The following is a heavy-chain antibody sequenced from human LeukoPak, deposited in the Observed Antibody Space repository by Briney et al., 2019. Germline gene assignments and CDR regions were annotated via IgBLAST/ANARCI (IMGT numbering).Heavy chain of an antibody. J-gene: IGHJ5*02. CDR1: GGTFSSYA. D-gene: IGHD4-17*01. CDR2: IIPIFGTA. CDR3: AREGGTTVPTSFDP. V-gene: IGHV1-69*13. Sequence: SVKVSCKASGGTFSSYAISWVRQAPGQGLEWMGGIIPIFGTANYAQKFQCRVTITADESTSTAYMELSSLRSEDTAVYYCAREGGTTVPTSFDPWGQGTLVTVSS.